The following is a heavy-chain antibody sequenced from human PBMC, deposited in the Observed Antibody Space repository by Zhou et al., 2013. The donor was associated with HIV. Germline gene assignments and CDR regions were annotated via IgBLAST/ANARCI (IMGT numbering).Heavy chain of an antibody. D-gene: IGHD3-16*01. CDR2: IIPIFGTA. CDR3: ARVSPYDYVWGSYDY. J-gene: IGHJ4*02. Sequence: QVHLVQSGAEVKKPGSSVKVSCNVSGGTFSSYAISWVRQAPGQGLEWMGGIIPIFGTANYAQKFQGRVTITTDESTSTAYMELSSLRSEDTAVYYCARVSPYDYVWGSYDYWGQGTLVTGLL. V-gene: IGHV1-69*05. CDR1: GGTFSSYA.